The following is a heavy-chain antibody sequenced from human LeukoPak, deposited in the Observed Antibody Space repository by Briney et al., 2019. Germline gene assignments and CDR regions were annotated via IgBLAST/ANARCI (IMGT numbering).Heavy chain of an antibody. CDR1: RFTVITND. D-gene: IGHD3-16*01. CDR2: LYSDGNT. J-gene: IGHJ4*02. V-gene: IGHV3-53*01. CDR3: ARGVEPLAANTLAY. Sequence: PGGSLRLSCAASRFTVITNDMTWVRQAPGKGLEWVSVLYSDGNTKYADSVQGRFTTSRDNSKNTLYLVMNSLSPDDTAVYYCARGVEPLAANTLAYWGQGTLVTVSS.